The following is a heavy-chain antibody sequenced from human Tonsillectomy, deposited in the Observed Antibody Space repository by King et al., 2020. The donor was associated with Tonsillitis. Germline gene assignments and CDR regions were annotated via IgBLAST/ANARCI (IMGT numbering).Heavy chain of an antibody. CDR3: ARGSWDRDIVVVVAATRYYYYMDV. CDR2: INHSGST. CDR1: GGSFSGYY. D-gene: IGHD2-15*01. Sequence: QVQLQQWGAGLLKPSETLSLTCAVYGGSFSGYYWSWIRQPPGKGLEWIGEINHSGSTNYNPSLKSRVTISVDTSKNQFSLKLSSVTAADTAVHYCARGSWDRDIVVVVAATRYYYYMDVWGKGTTVTVSS. V-gene: IGHV4-34*01. J-gene: IGHJ6*03.